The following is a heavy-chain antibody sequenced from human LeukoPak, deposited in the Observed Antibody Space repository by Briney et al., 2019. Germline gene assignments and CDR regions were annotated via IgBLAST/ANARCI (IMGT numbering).Heavy chain of an antibody. D-gene: IGHD3-22*01. CDR1: GGSISSYY. J-gene: IGHJ4*02. CDR2: VFHSGST. Sequence: SETLSLTCTVSGGSISSYYWIWIRQPPGKGLEWIGYVFHSGSTNYNPSLKSRVTISVDTSQNQFSLKLTSVTAADTSVYYCARDSSGYYRIGYWGQGTLVTVSS. V-gene: IGHV4-59*08. CDR3: ARDSSGYYRIGY.